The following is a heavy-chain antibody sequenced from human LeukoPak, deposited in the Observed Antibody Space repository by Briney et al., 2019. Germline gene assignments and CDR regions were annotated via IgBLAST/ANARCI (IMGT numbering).Heavy chain of an antibody. D-gene: IGHD4-17*01. V-gene: IGHV4-30-4*08. CDR2: IYHSGTT. J-gene: IGHJ6*02. CDR1: GDSINSGENY. CDR3: AKAVTTYYYYYGMDV. Sequence: PSQTLSLTCTVSGDSINSGENYWSWIRQPPGKGLEWIGHIYHSGTTYYNPSVKSRVTISVDTSKNQFSLKLSSVTAADTAVYYCAKAVTTYYYYYGMDVWGQGTTVTVSS.